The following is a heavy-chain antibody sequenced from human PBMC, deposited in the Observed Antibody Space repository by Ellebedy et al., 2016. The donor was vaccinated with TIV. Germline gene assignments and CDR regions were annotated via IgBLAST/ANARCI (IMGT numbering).Heavy chain of an antibody. CDR3: ARTRGDNCSGGSCYSVGVAFYYYYGMDV. CDR1: GGTFSSYA. V-gene: IGHV1-69*13. J-gene: IGHJ6*02. D-gene: IGHD2-15*01. CDR2: IIPIFGTA. Sequence: SVKVSXXASGGTFSSYAISWVRQAPGQGLEWMGGIIPIFGTANYAQKFQGRVTITADESTSTAYMELSSLRSEDTAVYYCARTRGDNCSGGSCYSVGVAFYYYYGMDVWGQGTTVTVSS.